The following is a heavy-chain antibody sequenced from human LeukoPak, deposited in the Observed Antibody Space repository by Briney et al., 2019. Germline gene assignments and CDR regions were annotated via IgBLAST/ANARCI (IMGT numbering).Heavy chain of an antibody. V-gene: IGHV5-51*01. CDR3: ARGQEEQLVGFDY. CDR2: IYPGDSDT. J-gene: IGHJ4*02. D-gene: IGHD6-6*01. CDR1: GYNFTNYW. Sequence: GESLKISCKGSGYNFTNYWIGWVRQMPGKGLEWMAIIYPGDSDTRYSPSFQGQVTMSADKSISTAYLQWSSLKASDTAIYYCARGQEEQLVGFDYWGQGTLVTVSS.